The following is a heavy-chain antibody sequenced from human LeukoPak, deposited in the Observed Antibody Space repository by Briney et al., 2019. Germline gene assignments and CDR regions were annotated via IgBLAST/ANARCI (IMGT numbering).Heavy chain of an antibody. CDR3: ARANYYDNSGYTDY. V-gene: IGHV4-38-2*02. J-gene: IGHJ4*02. D-gene: IGHD3-22*01. CDR2: IFHSGST. Sequence: SETLSLTCSVSGYSISSGFYWGWIRQPPGKGLEWIGSIFHSGSTYYNSSLKSRVTISVDTSKNQFSLKLSSVTAADTAVYSCARANYYDNSGYTDYWGQGTLVTVSS. CDR1: GYSISSGFY.